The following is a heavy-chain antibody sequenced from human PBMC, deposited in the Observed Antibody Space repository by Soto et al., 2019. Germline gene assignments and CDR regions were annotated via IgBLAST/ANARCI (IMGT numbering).Heavy chain of an antibody. V-gene: IGHV3-23*01. J-gene: IGHJ6*02. CDR2: ISGSGGST. CDR1: GFTFSSYA. CDR3: AKFRGRYSSASGSEYYYHYEGMDR. D-gene: IGHD6-19*01. Sequence: WGSLTLSCAASGFTFSSYAMSWVRQAPGKGLEWVSAISGSGGSTYYADSVKGLFTLSRDTSKNTPYLQMNRLRAEDTAVYYWAKFRGRYSSASGSEYYYHYEGMDRWGQGTKGPVSS.